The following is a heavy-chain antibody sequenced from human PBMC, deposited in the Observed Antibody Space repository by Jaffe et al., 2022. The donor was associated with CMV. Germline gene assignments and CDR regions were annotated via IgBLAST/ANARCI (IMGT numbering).Heavy chain of an antibody. CDR2: ISSSSSYT. CDR1: GFTFSDYY. CDR3: ASKGRVGYSGYDLLSDY. V-gene: IGHV3-11*06. Sequence: QVQLVESGGGLVKPGGSLRLSCAASGFTFSDYYMSWIRQAPGKGLEWVSYISSSSSYTNYADSVKGRFTISRDNAKNSLYLQMNSLRAEDTAVYYCASKGRVGYSGYDLLSDYWGQGTLVTVSS. D-gene: IGHD5-12*01. J-gene: IGHJ4*02.